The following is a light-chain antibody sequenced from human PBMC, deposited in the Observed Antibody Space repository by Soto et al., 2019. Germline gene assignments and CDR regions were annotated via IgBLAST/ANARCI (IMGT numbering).Light chain of an antibody. Sequence: DIRMTQSQSSLSASVGDRVTITCRASQHISNYLARYLQKPGKVPKLLIYAASSLESGVPSRFIGSGSGTEFTLTISSLQPDDFATYYCQQYNSYSETFGQGTKVDI. CDR3: QQYNSYSET. J-gene: IGKJ1*01. V-gene: IGKV1-16*01. CDR1: QHISNY. CDR2: AAS.